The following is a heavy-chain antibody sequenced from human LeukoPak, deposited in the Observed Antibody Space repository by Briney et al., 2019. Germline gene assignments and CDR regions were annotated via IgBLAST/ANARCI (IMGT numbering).Heavy chain of an antibody. CDR2: INHSGST. D-gene: IGHD6-19*01. V-gene: IGHV4-34*01. Sequence: SETLSLTCGVYGRSLSGYYWSWIRQLPGKGLEWIGEINHSGSTNYNPSLKSRVTISVDTSKNQFSLKVTSVTAADTAVYYCARWLAQYYGLDVWGQGTTVTVSS. CDR3: ARWLAQYYGLDV. J-gene: IGHJ6*02. CDR1: GRSLSGYY.